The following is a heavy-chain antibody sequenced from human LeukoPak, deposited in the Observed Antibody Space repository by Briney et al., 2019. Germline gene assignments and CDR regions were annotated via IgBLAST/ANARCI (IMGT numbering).Heavy chain of an antibody. CDR1: GGSFSGYF. Sequence: SETLSLTCAVFGGSFSGYFWNWIRQPPGKGLEWIGEIAHSGSTNYNPSLKSRLTISVDTSKNQFSLKLSSVTAADTAVYYCAMTDYDYVWGSYRYFDPWGQGTLVTVSS. J-gene: IGHJ5*02. CDR2: IAHSGST. V-gene: IGHV4-34*01. D-gene: IGHD3-16*02. CDR3: AMTDYDYVWGSYRYFDP.